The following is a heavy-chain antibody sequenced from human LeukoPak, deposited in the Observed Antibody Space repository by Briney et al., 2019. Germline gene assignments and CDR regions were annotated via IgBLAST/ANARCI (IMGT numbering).Heavy chain of an antibody. CDR3: ARERIAVAGGYYFDY. Sequence: PSETLSLTCTVSGGSISSYYWSWIRQPPGKGLEWIGYIYYSGSTNYNPSLKSRVTIPVDTPKNQFSLKLSSVTAADTAVYYCARERIAVAGGYYFDYWGQGTLVTVSS. CDR1: GGSISSYY. CDR2: IYYSGST. V-gene: IGHV4-59*01. D-gene: IGHD6-19*01. J-gene: IGHJ4*02.